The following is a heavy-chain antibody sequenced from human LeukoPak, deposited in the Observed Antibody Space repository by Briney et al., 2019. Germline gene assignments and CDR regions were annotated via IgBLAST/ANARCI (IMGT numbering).Heavy chain of an antibody. CDR1: GFTFSSYE. D-gene: IGHD3-22*01. CDR3: ARDRDSSGYYGYYFDY. CDR2: ISSSGSTI. V-gene: IGHV3-48*03. J-gene: IGHJ4*02. Sequence: GGSLRLSCAASGFTFSSYEMNWVRQAPGKGLEWVSYISSSGSTIYYADSVKGRFTISRDNAKNSLYLQMHSLRAEDTAVYYCARDRDSSGYYGYYFDYLGQGTLVTVSS.